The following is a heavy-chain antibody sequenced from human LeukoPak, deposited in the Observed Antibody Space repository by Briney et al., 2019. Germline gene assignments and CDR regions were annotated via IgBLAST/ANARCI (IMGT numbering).Heavy chain of an antibody. J-gene: IGHJ4*02. CDR3: AVDMAARFDY. D-gene: IGHD6-6*01. Sequence: GGSLRLSCAAFGFTFSSFGMNWVRQAPGKGLEWVSSISAGSTYIYYADSVRGRFTISRDNAKSSLYLRMNSLRAEDTAVYYCAVDMAARFDYWGQGTLVTVSS. CDR1: GFTFSSFG. CDR2: ISAGSTYI. V-gene: IGHV3-21*01.